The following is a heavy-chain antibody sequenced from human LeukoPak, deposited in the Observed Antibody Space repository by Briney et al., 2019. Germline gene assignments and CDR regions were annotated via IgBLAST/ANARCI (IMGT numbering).Heavy chain of an antibody. CDR1: GFTFSSYG. CDR3: ARDLLERYYDSSGYYYARAIDY. CDR2: IWYDGSNK. D-gene: IGHD3-22*01. V-gene: IGHV3-33*01. J-gene: IGHJ4*02. Sequence: GGSLRLSCAASGFTFSSYGMHWVRQAPGKGLEWVAVIWYDGSNKYYADSVKGRFTISRDNSKNTLYLQMNSLRAEDTAVYYCARDLLERYYDSSGYYYARAIDYWGQGTLVTVSS.